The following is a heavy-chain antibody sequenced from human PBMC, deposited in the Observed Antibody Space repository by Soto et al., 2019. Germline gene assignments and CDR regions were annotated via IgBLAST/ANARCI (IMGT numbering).Heavy chain of an antibody. V-gene: IGHV4-31*03. Sequence: PSETLSLTCTVSGGSISSGGYYWSWIRQHPGKGLEWIGYIYYSGSTYYNPSLKSRVTISVDTSKNQFSLKLSSVTAADTAVYYCARVVYDILNGPIIPGHFDYWGQGTLVTVSS. CDR3: ARVVYDILNGPIIPGHFDY. CDR2: IYYSGST. D-gene: IGHD3-9*01. CDR1: GGSISSGGYY. J-gene: IGHJ4*02.